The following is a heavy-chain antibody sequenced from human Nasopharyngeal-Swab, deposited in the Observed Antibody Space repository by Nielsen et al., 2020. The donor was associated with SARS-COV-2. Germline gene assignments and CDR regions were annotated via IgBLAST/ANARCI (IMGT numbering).Heavy chain of an antibody. CDR1: GFTFSNYG. D-gene: IGHD2-2*01. CDR3: ARESGVSSTSPFDC. V-gene: IGHV3-33*01. J-gene: IGHJ4*02. CDR2: IWFDGSKK. Sequence: GESLKISCAASGFTFSNYGMHWVRQAPGEGLEWVTVIWFDGSKKYYADSVKGRFTVSRDNSKNTLYLQMNSLRAEDTAVYYCARESGVSSTSPFDCWGRGTLVTVSS.